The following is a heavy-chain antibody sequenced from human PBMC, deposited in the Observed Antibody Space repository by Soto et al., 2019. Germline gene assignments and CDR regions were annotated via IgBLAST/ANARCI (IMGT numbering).Heavy chain of an antibody. CDR3: AKDLTWNQADY. Sequence: AGSLRLSCEASGFIFSNYWMHWVRQTPGTGLVWVSRISNDGSITNYADSVKGRFTISRDSAKNTLYLQMNSLRAEDTAVYYCAKDLTWNQADYWGQRALVTVS. CDR2: ISNDGSIT. D-gene: IGHD1-1*01. J-gene: IGHJ4*02. CDR1: GFIFSNYW. V-gene: IGHV3-74*01.